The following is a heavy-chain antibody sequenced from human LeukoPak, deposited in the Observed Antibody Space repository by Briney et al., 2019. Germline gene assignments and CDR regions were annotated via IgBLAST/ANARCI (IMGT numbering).Heavy chain of an antibody. V-gene: IGHV4-4*07. D-gene: IGHD5-12*01. CDR1: GGSISGYY. Sequence: SETLSLTCTVSGGSISGYYWGWIRQPAGKGLEWIGRIYSTGSTNYHPSFKSRVTMSVDTSKNQFSLNLSSVTDADTAVYYCARGRYTDWYFDLWGRGTLVTVSS. CDR2: IYSTGST. J-gene: IGHJ2*01. CDR3: ARGRYTDWYFDL.